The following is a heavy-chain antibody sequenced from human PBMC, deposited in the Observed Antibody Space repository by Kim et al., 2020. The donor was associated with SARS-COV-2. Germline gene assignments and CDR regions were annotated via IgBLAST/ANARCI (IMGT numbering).Heavy chain of an antibody. CDR1: GFTFSSYW. CDR3: ARDGDRYRSGKYAFDM. J-gene: IGHJ3*02. Sequence: GGSLRLSCAASGFTFSSYWMTWVRQAPGKGLEWVANIKQDGNQKYYVDSVKGRFTISRDNAKNSLYLQMNSLRAEDMAVYYCARDGDRYRSGKYAFDMWG. CDR2: IKQDGNQK. V-gene: IGHV3-7*01. D-gene: IGHD3-16*02.